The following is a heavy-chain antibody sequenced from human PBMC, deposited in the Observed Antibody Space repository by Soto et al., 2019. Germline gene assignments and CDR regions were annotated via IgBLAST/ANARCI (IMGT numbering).Heavy chain of an antibody. Sequence: GGSLRLSCAASGFTFSSYAMSWVRQAPGKGLEWVSAISGSGGSTYYADSVKGRFTISRDNSKNTLYLQMNSLRAEDTAVYYCARSYYDFWSGYPYYYYYMDVWGKGTTVTVSS. D-gene: IGHD3-3*01. CDR2: ISGSGGST. V-gene: IGHV3-23*01. CDR3: ARSYYDFWSGYPYYYYYMDV. J-gene: IGHJ6*03. CDR1: GFTFSSYA.